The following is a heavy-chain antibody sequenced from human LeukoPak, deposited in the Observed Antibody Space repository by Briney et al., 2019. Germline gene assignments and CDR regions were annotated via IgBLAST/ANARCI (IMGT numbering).Heavy chain of an antibody. J-gene: IGHJ4*02. CDR1: GFTFTGYG. CDR2: IRNDGSNK. D-gene: IGHD3-9*01. CDR3: AKDDILTGYSLDY. V-gene: IGHV3-30*02. Sequence: PGGSLRLSCAASGFTFTGYGMPWVRQAPGKGLEWVAFIRNDGSNKYYAGSMKGRFTISRDNSKDTLYLQINSLRTEDTAIYYCAKDDILTGYSLDYWGQGTLVTVSS.